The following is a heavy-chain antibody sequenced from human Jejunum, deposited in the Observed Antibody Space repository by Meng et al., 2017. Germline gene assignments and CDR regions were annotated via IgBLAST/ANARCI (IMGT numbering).Heavy chain of an antibody. CDR1: GYTFNNYP. CDR2: ITAGNGNT. CDR3: AREDDYRNYFDY. Sequence: QVQLVQSGAEVKRPGASVKVSCKAPGYTFNNYPMHWVRQAPGQRLEWMGRITAGNGNTKYSQKFQGRITISRDTSASTAYKELRSLRSEDTAFYYCAREDDYRNYFDYWGQGTLVTVSS. D-gene: IGHD4-11*01. J-gene: IGHJ4*02. V-gene: IGHV1-3*01.